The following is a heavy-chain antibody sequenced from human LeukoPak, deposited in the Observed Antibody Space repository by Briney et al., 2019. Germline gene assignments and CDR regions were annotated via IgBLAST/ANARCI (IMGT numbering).Heavy chain of an antibody. V-gene: IGHV3-48*03. CDR1: GFTFDDYG. J-gene: IGHJ3*02. Sequence: GGSLRLSCAASGFTFDDYGMSWVRQAPGKGLEWVSYISSSGSTIYYADSVKGRFTISRDNAKNSLYLQMNSLRAEDTAVYYCARDLWASGYNAPAFDIWGQGTMVTVSS. CDR3: ARDLWASGYNAPAFDI. D-gene: IGHD5-24*01. CDR2: ISSSGSTI.